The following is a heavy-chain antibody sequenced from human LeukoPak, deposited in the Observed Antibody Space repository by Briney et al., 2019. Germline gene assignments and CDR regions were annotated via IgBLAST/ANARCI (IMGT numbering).Heavy chain of an antibody. CDR3: AKGVGYDILTGRPHAFDI. J-gene: IGHJ3*02. D-gene: IGHD3-9*01. V-gene: IGHV3-23*01. Sequence: PGGSLRLSCAASGFTFSSYAMSWVRQAQGKGLEWVSAISGSGGSTYYADSVKGRFTISRDNSKNTLYLQMNSLRAEDTAVYYCAKGVGYDILTGRPHAFDIWGQGTMDTVSS. CDR1: GFTFSSYA. CDR2: ISGSGGST.